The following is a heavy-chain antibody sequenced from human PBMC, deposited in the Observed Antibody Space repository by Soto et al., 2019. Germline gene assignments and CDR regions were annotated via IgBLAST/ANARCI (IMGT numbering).Heavy chain of an antibody. D-gene: IGHD5-18*01. Sequence: QVQLVQSGAEVKKPGASVKVSCKASGYTFTHYYIHXVRQAPGQGLEWMGIINPNGGSTTYAQKFRAGFTMTRDTSTSTVYMELSSLRSADSAVYYCATSVNSAMAFDYWGQGTLVTVSS. J-gene: IGHJ4*02. V-gene: IGHV1-46*01. CDR2: INPNGGST. CDR3: ATSVNSAMAFDY. CDR1: GYTFTHYY.